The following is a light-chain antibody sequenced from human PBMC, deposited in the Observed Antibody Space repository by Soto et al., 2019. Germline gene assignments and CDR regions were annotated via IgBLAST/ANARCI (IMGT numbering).Light chain of an antibody. J-gene: IGKJ2*01. V-gene: IGKV3-15*01. CDR3: QQYYNWPPYT. CDR2: GAS. CDR1: ETVRTN. Sequence: IVMTQSPATLSVSPGERVTLSCRASETVRTNLAWIQQKPGQTPRLLIFGASTRAAGIPTRFTGSGSETEFTLTIGSLQSADLAVYYCQQYYNWPPYTFGQGTKLEIK.